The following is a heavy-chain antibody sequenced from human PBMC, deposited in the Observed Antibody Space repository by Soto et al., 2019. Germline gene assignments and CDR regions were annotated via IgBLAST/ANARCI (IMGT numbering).Heavy chain of an antibody. CDR2: IVPIYRTA. V-gene: IGHV1-69*13. Sequence: ASVKVSCKASGGTFSSYRINWVRQAPGQGLEWVGGIVPIYRTADYAQKFQGRVTITADESARTSYMELRSLKSQDTAVYYCVRDSGAKLSSSWGQGTLVTASS. CDR3: VRDSGAKLSSS. CDR1: GGTFSSYR. D-gene: IGHD6-13*01. J-gene: IGHJ4*02.